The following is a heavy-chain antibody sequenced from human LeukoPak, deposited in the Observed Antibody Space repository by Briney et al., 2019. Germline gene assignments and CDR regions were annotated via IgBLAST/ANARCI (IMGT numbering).Heavy chain of an antibody. Sequence: GGSLRLSCTASGVTFGDYAMSWFRQAPGTGLEWVGFIRSKAYGGTTEYAASVKGRFTISRDDSKSIAYLQMNSLKTEDTAVYYCTRERRMIGELLLDYWGQGTLVTVSS. V-gene: IGHV3-49*03. CDR3: TRERRMIGELLLDY. J-gene: IGHJ4*02. D-gene: IGHD3-10*02. CDR1: GVTFGDYA. CDR2: IRSKAYGGTT.